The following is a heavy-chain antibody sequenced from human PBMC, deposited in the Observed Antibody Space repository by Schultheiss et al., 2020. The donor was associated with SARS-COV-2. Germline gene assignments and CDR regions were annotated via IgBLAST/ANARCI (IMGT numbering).Heavy chain of an antibody. CDR3: ARDHSGTY. CDR1: GYTFTSYD. J-gene: IGHJ4*02. D-gene: IGHD1-26*01. Sequence: ASVKVSCKASGYTFTSYDINWVRQATGQGLEWMGWMNPNSGGTNYAQKFQGRVTMTRDTSISTAYMELSRLTSDDTAVYYCARDHSGTYWGQGTLVTVSS. V-gene: IGHV1-2*02. CDR2: MNPNSGGT.